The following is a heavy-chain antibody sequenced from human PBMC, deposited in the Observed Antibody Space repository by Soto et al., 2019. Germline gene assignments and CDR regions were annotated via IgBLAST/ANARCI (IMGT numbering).Heavy chain of an antibody. CDR3: ARDGGSGSPIAADY. CDR2: IWYNGSKK. D-gene: IGHD3-10*01. CDR1: GFTFSSYG. Sequence: QVQLVESGGGVVQPGRSLRLSCAASGFTFSSYGMHWVRQAPGKGLEWVAVIWYNGSKKYYADSVKGRFTISRDNSKNMLYLQMNSLRAEDTAVYYCARDGGSGSPIAADYWGQGTLVTVSS. J-gene: IGHJ4*02. V-gene: IGHV3-33*01.